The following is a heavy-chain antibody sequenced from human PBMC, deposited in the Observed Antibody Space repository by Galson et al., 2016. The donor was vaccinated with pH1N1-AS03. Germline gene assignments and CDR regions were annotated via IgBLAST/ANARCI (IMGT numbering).Heavy chain of an antibody. CDR3: ARRFSLTGREFDS. CDR2: MYPANSDI. V-gene: IGHV5-51*01. D-gene: IGHD3-9*01. CDR1: AYIFGNYW. J-gene: IGHJ5*01. Sequence: QSGAEVKKPGESLKISCRASAYIFGNYWFAWVRQMPGTGLEWMGIMYPANSDIRYSPSFQGQVTISADTSINTVFLEWNSLRASDTAIYYCARRFSLTGREFDSWGRGTQVTVSS.